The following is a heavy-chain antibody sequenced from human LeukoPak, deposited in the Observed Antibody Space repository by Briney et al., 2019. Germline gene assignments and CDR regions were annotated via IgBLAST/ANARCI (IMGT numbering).Heavy chain of an antibody. J-gene: IGHJ4*02. Sequence: GGSLRLSCAASGFTFSDYYMSWIRQAPGKGLEWVSYISSSGSTIYYADSVKGRFTISRDNAKNSLYLQMNSLRVKDTAVYYCVRDHQLRDPGCWGQGTLVTVSS. CDR3: VRDHQLRDPGC. V-gene: IGHV3-11*04. CDR2: ISSSGSTI. D-gene: IGHD5-24*01. CDR1: GFTFSDYY.